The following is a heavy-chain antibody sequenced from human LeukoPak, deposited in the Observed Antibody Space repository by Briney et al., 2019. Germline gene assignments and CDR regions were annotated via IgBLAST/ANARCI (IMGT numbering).Heavy chain of an antibody. D-gene: IGHD3-3*01. Sequence: SETLSLTCTVSGGSISSYYWGWIRQPPGKGLEWIGSIYYSGSTYYNPSLKSRVTISVDTSKNQFSLKLSSVTAADTAVYYCARGPMDFWSGYLYFDYWGQGTLVTVSS. V-gene: IGHV4-39*01. J-gene: IGHJ4*02. CDR1: GGSISSYY. CDR2: IYYSGST. CDR3: ARGPMDFWSGYLYFDY.